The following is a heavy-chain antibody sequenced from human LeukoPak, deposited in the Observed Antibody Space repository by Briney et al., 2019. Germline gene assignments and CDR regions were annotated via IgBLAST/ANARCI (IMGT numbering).Heavy chain of an antibody. D-gene: IGHD6-6*01. CDR3: ARLYSSPSGQGYYYMDV. CDR2: IYPGDSDT. Sequence: GESLKISCKGSGYSFTSYWIGWVRQMPGKGLEWMGIIYPGDSDTRYSPSFQGQVTISADKSISTAYLQRSRLKASDTAMYYRARLYSSPSGQGYYYMDVWGKGTTVTVSS. CDR1: GYSFTSYW. V-gene: IGHV5-51*01. J-gene: IGHJ6*03.